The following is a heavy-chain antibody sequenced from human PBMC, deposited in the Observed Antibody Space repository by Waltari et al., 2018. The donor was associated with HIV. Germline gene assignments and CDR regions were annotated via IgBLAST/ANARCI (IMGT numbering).Heavy chain of an antibody. CDR2: ISGSGGST. D-gene: IGHD4-17*01. V-gene: IGHV3-23*01. CDR1: GLTFSSYA. J-gene: IGHJ4*02. Sequence: EVQLLESGGGVVQPGGSLRPSCAASGLTFSSYAMSGVRQAPGKGLEWVSAISGSGGSTYYADSVKGRFTISRDNSKNTLYLQMNSLRAEDTAVYYCAKVPDYGDLIDYWGQGTLVTVSS. CDR3: AKVPDYGDLIDY.